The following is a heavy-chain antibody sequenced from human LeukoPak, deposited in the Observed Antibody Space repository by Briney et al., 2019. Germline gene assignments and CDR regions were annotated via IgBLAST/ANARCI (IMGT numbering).Heavy chain of an antibody. CDR2: IVPIFGTA. Sequence: PVASVEVSCKASGYTFTGYYMHWVRQAPGQGLEWMGGIVPIFGTANYAQKFQGRVTITADESTSTAYMELSSLRSEDTAVYYCAREASGGYHGGFEWGQGTLVTVSS. CDR1: GYTFTGYY. J-gene: IGHJ4*02. CDR3: AREASGGYHGGFE. V-gene: IGHV1-69*13. D-gene: IGHD3-16*02.